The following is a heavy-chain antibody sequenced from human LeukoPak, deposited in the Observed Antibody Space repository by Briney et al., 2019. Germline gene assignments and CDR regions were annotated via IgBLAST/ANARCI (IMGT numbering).Heavy chain of an antibody. J-gene: IGHJ4*02. V-gene: IGHV1-18*01. CDR1: GYTFTSYG. D-gene: IGHD3-9*01. CDR3: ARVHYDILTGYLEGRFDDY. Sequence: ASVKVSCKASGYTFTSYGISWVRQAPGQGLEWMGWISAYNGNTNYAQKLQGRVTRTTDTSTSTAYMELRSLRSDDTAVYYCARVHYDILTGYLEGRFDDYWGQGTLVTVSS. CDR2: ISAYNGNT.